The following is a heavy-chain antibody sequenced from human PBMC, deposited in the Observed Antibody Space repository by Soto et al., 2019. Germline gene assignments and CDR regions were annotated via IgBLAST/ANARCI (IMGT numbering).Heavy chain of an antibody. D-gene: IGHD2-2*01. CDR2: ISSSSTSI. V-gene: IGHV3-21*01. J-gene: IGHJ4*02. Sequence: GGSLRLSCAASGFTFSTSWMNWVRQAPGKGLEWVSSISSSSTSIYYADSVKGRFTISRDNAKNSLYLQMNSLRDEDTAVYYCARGGCSSTSCFLFDYWAQGTLVTVSS. CDR3: ARGGCSSTSCFLFDY. CDR1: GFTFSTSW.